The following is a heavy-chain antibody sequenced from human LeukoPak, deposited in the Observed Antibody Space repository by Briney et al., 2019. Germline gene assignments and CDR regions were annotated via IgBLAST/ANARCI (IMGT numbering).Heavy chain of an antibody. V-gene: IGHV3-30*02. Sequence: TGGSLRLSCAASGFTFSSYGMHWVRQAPGKGLEWVAFIRYDGSNKYYADSVKGRFTISRDNSKNTLYLQMNSLRAEDTAVYYCAKGYGDYVADALDIWGQGTMVTVSS. D-gene: IGHD4-17*01. J-gene: IGHJ3*02. CDR1: GFTFSSYG. CDR2: IRYDGSNK. CDR3: AKGYGDYVADALDI.